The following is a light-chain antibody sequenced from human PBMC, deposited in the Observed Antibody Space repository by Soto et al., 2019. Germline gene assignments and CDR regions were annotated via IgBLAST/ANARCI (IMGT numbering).Light chain of an antibody. CDR1: QSLLHSNGYNY. CDR3: MQALQTPYT. Sequence: DIVMTQSPLSLPVTPGEPASISCRSSQSLLHSNGYNYLDWYLQKPGQSPQLLIYLGSNRASGVPDRCSGSGSGTDFTLKISRVEAEDVGFYYCMQALQTPYTFGQGTKLEIK. V-gene: IGKV2-28*01. CDR2: LGS. J-gene: IGKJ2*01.